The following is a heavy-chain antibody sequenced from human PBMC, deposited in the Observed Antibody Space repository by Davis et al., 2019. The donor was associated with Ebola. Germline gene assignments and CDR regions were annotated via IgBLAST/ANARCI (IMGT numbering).Heavy chain of an antibody. V-gene: IGHV1-69*04. J-gene: IGHJ6*02. CDR1: GYTFTSYG. CDR2: IIPILGIA. CDR3: ARLPALSIAARRNYYYYGMDV. Sequence: AASVKVSCKASGYTFTSYGISWVRQAPGQGLEWMGRIIPILGIANYAQKFQGRVTITADESTSTAYMELSSLRSEDTAVYYCARLPALSIAARRNYYYYGMDVWGQGTTVTVSS. D-gene: IGHD6-6*01.